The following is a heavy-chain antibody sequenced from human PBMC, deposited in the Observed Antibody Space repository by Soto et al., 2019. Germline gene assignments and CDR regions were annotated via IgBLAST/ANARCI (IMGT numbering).Heavy chain of an antibody. CDR2: VYYRGRS. D-gene: IGHD2-8*01. CDR3: VSQRTSVLTQAYFDY. CDR1: GGSVSNSNYY. Sequence: PSETLSLTCTVSGGSVSNSNYYWDWIRQSPGKGLEWIGSVYYRGRSYSKSSVKSRVTISVDTSKNQFSLNLNSVTASDTAVYFCVSQRTSVLTQAYFDYWGPGALVTVSS. V-gene: IGHV4-39*01. J-gene: IGHJ4*02.